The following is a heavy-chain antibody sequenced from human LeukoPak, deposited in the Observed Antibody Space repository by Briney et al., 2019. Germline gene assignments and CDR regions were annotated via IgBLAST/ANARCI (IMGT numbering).Heavy chain of an antibody. Sequence: GRSLRLSCAASGFTFDDYAMHWVRQAPGEGLEWVSGISWNSGSIGYADSVKGRFTISRDNAKNSLYLQMNSLRAEDTALYYCAKGGVVVAATEAFDIWGQGTMVTVSS. CDR2: ISWNSGSI. J-gene: IGHJ3*02. CDR3: AKGGVVVAATEAFDI. CDR1: GFTFDDYA. V-gene: IGHV3-9*01. D-gene: IGHD2-15*01.